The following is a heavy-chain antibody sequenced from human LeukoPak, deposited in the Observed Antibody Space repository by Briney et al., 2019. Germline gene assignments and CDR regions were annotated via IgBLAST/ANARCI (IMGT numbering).Heavy chain of an antibody. CDR2: IGTAGDK. J-gene: IGHJ4*02. CDR1: GLTFSRYD. D-gene: IGHD3-16*01. V-gene: IGHV3-13*01. CDR3: ARGWGGYARSWGALDY. Sequence: GGSLRLSCAASGLTFSRYDMHWVRQAPGKGLEWVSGIGTAGDKFYPGSEEDRFTISRDNAKNSFYLQMSYLRSGDTAVYYCARGWGGYARSWGALDYWGQGALVTVSS.